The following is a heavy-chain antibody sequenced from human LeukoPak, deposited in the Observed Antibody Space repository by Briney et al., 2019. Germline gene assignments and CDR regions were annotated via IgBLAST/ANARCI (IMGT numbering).Heavy chain of an antibody. D-gene: IGHD2-2*01. V-gene: IGHV3-9*01. CDR3: AKDIRSIVVPPDAMGV. CDR1: GFTFDDYA. J-gene: IGHJ6*02. CDR2: ISWNSDII. Sequence: GGSLRLSCAASGFTFDDYAMHWVRQAPGKGLEWVSGISWNSDIIGYADSVKGRFTISRDSAKNSLYLQMNSLRPEDTAFYYCAKDIRSIVVPPDAMGVWGQGTTVTVSS.